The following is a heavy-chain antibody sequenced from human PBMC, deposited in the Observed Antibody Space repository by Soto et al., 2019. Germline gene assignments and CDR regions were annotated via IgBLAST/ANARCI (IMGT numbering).Heavy chain of an antibody. CDR2: IYYSGST. Sequence: QVQLQESGPGLLKPSETLSLTCTVSGVSVSSGSHYWSWIRQPPGKGLEWIGNIYYSGSTNYNPSLMSRVTISVDTSKNQLSLRLSSVTAADTAVYHCARWGYSSGWSFDYWGQGTLVTVSS. D-gene: IGHD6-19*01. J-gene: IGHJ4*02. CDR1: GVSVSSGSHY. CDR3: ARWGYSSGWSFDY. V-gene: IGHV4-61*01.